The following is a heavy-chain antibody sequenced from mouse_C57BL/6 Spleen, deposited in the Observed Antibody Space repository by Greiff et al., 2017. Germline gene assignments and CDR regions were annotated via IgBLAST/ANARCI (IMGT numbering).Heavy chain of an antibody. V-gene: IGHV14-3*01. D-gene: IGHD1-1*01. Sequence: VQLQQSVAELVRPGASVKLSCTASGFNIKNTYMHWVKQRPEQGLEWIGRIDPANGNTKYAPKFQGKATLTADTSSNTAYLQLSSLTSEDTAIYFCACISAVGGYAMDYWGQGTSVTVSS. CDR1: GFNIKNTY. CDR2: IDPANGNT. J-gene: IGHJ4*01. CDR3: ACISAVGGYAMDY.